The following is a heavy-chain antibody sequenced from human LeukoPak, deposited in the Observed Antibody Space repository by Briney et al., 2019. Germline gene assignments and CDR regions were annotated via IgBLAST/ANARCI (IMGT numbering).Heavy chain of an antibody. CDR3: ARRVGATPYFDY. CDR1: GGTFSSYA. CDR2: IIPIFGTA. J-gene: IGHJ4*02. V-gene: IGHV1-69*05. Sequence: ASVKVSCKASGGTFSSYAISWVRQAPGQGLEWMGGIIPIFGTANYAQKFQGRVTITTDESTSTAYMELSSLRSEDTAVYYCARRVGATPYFDYWGQGTLVTVSS.